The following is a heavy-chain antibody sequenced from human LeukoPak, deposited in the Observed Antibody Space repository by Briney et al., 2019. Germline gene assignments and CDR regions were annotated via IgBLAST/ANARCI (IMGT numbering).Heavy chain of an antibody. CDR2: ISNDGGGT. Sequence: GGSLRLSCAASGFIFNNYGLIWVRQAPGKGLEWVSAISNDGGGTNYADFVRGRFTISRDNSKNTLFLQMNSLRAEDTALYYCAEGSSGYFADLWGQGTLVTVSS. J-gene: IGHJ5*02. V-gene: IGHV3-23*01. CDR1: GFIFNNYG. CDR3: AEGSSGYFADL. D-gene: IGHD3-22*01.